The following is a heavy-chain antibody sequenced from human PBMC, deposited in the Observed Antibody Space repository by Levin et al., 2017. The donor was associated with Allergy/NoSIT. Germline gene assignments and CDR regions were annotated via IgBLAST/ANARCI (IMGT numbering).Heavy chain of an antibody. Sequence: GGSLRLSCAASGFRFSGFWMHWVRQAPGKGLLWVSRIKGDGSDTSYADSVKGRFTISRDNAKNTLYLQMNSLRAEHTAVYYCVKDDYASIWGQGTLVTVSS. D-gene: IGHD4-17*01. CDR1: GFRFSGFW. V-gene: IGHV3-74*01. J-gene: IGHJ3*02. CDR2: IKGDGSDT. CDR3: VKDDYASI.